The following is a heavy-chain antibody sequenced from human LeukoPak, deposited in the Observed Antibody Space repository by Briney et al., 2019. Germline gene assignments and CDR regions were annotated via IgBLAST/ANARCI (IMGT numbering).Heavy chain of an antibody. CDR2: IKSDGSST. Sequence: GGSLRLSCAASGFTVSINYMSWVRQAPGKGLVWVSRIKSDGSSTSYADSVKGRFTISRDNAKNTLYLQMNSLRTEDTAVYYCARWDYVWGSYRHGYDYWGQGTLVTVSS. V-gene: IGHV3-74*01. CDR1: GFTVSINY. D-gene: IGHD3-16*02. J-gene: IGHJ4*02. CDR3: ARWDYVWGSYRHGYDY.